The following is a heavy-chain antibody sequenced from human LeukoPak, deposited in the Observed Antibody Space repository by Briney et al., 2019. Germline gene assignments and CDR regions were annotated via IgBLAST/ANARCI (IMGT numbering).Heavy chain of an antibody. CDR1: GLTVSSNY. V-gene: IGHV3-53*01. CDR2: IYSGGST. D-gene: IGHD3-22*01. J-gene: IGHJ4*02. CDR3: ARGPPNTYYYDSSGYYFDY. Sequence: PGGSLRLPCGASGLTVSSNYMSWVRQVPAKGLEWVSVIYSGGSTYYADSVKGRFTISRDNSKNTLYLQMNSLRAEDTAVYYCARGPPNTYYYDSSGYYFDYWGQGTLVTVSS.